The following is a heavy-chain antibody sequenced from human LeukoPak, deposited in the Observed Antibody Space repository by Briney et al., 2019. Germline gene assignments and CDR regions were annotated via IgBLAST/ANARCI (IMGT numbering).Heavy chain of an antibody. CDR2: VSGSGGST. CDR1: GFTFSSYA. Sequence: GGSLRLSCAASGFTFSSYAMSWVRQAPGKGLEWVSAVSGSGGSTYYADSVKGRFTISRDNSKNTLYLQMNSLRAEDTAVYYCANCPIVGAEDTDIDYWGQGTLVTVSS. J-gene: IGHJ4*02. V-gene: IGHV3-23*01. CDR3: ANCPIVGAEDTDIDY. D-gene: IGHD1-26*01.